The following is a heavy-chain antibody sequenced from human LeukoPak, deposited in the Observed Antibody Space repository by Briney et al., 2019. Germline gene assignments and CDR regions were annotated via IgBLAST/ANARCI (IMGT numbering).Heavy chain of an antibody. V-gene: IGHV4-59*01. CDR2: IYYSGST. Sequence: SETLSLTCTVSGGSFRSYYWSWIRQSPGKVLEWIGYIYYSGSTNYNPSLKSRVTISLDTSKNQLSLKLSSVTAADTAVYYCARGIGSFYYFDYWGQGARVTVS. CDR3: ARGIGSFYYFDY. CDR1: GGSFRSYY. J-gene: IGHJ4*02. D-gene: IGHD2-15*01.